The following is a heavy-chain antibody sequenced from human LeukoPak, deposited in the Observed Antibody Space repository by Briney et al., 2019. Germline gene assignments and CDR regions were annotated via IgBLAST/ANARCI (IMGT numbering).Heavy chain of an antibody. CDR1: GGSISSGSHY. J-gene: IGHJ4*02. CDR2: IYYSGST. Sequence: SETLSLTCTVSGGSISSGSHYWGWIRQPPGKGLEWIGSIYYSGSTYYNPSLKSRVTISVDTSKNQFSLRLSSVTAADTAVYYCARRGYDFWSGYYTFDYWGQGTLVTVSS. D-gene: IGHD3-3*01. V-gene: IGHV4-39*01. CDR3: ARRGYDFWSGYYTFDY.